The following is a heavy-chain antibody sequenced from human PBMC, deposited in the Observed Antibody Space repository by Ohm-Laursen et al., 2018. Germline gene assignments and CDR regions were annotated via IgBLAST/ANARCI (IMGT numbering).Heavy chain of an antibody. CDR1: GGSISSHY. CDR2: IYNSGST. V-gene: IGHV4-59*11. Sequence: SETLSLTCTVSGGSISSHYWTWIRQPPGKGLEWIGYIYNSGSTNYNPSLKSRVTISIDTSTNQFSLRLSSVTAADTAVYYCARGYNWNDSYYYAMDVWGQGTTVIVSS. J-gene: IGHJ6*02. D-gene: IGHD1-1*01. CDR3: ARGYNWNDSYYYAMDV.